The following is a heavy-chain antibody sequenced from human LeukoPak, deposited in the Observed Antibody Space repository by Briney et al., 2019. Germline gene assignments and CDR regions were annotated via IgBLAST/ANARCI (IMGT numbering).Heavy chain of an antibody. D-gene: IGHD2-2*01. CDR3: ARNGRDCSSTSCYNWFDP. V-gene: IGHV1-69*06. J-gene: IGHJ5*02. CDR1: VGTFINYA. Sequence: SVTVSFTASVGTFINYAISWVGQAPGQGLEWMGRIIPFFGTPNYAQKFQGRVTITADKSTSTAYMELSSLRSEDTAVYYCARNGRDCSSTSCYNWFDPWGQGTLVTVSS. CDR2: IIPFFGTP.